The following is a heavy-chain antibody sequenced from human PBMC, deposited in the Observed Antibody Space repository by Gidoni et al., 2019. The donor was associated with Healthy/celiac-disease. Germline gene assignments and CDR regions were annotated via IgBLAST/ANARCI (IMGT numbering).Heavy chain of an antibody. CDR3: AKVRVLWFGELPFPHDAFDI. V-gene: IGHV3-30*18. D-gene: IGHD3-10*01. CDR2: ISYDGSNK. CDR1: GFTLSRYG. J-gene: IGHJ3*02. Sequence: QVQLVESGGGVVQPGRSLRLSCAASGFTLSRYGLHWVRQAPGKGLEWVAVISYDGSNKYYADSVKGRFTISRDNSKNTLYLQMNSLRAEDTAVYYCAKVRVLWFGELPFPHDAFDIWGQGTMVTVSS.